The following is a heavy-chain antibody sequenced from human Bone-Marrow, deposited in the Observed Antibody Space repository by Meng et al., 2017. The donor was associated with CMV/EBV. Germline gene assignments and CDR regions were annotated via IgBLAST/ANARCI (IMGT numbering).Heavy chain of an antibody. CDR3: AKGGYCSSTSCPFDY. J-gene: IGHJ4*02. CDR2: ISGSGGST. V-gene: IGHV3-23*01. D-gene: IGHD2-2*01. CDR1: GFTFSSYA. Sequence: GESLKISCAASGFTFSSYAMSWVRQAPGKGLEWASAISGSGGSTYYADSVKGRFTISRDNSKNTLYLQMNSLRAEDTAVYYCAKGGYCSSTSCPFDYWGQGTLFTVSS.